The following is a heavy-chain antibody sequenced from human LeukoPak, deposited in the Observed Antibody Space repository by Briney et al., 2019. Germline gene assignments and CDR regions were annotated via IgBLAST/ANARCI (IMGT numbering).Heavy chain of an antibody. D-gene: IGHD3-10*01. CDR3: ARSFGELSQGFDY. V-gene: IGHV3-66*01. J-gene: IGHJ4*02. CDR2: IYSGGST. CDR1: GFTVSSNY. Sequence: GGSLRLSCAASGFTVSSNYMSWVRQAPGKGLEWVSVIYSGGSTYYADSVKGRFTISRDNSKNTLYLQMNSLRAEDTAAYYCARSFGELSQGFDYWGQGTLVTVSS.